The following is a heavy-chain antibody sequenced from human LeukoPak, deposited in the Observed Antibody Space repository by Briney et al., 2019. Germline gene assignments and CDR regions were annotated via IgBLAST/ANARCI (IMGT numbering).Heavy chain of an antibody. CDR2: IYPGDSET. V-gene: IGHV5-51*01. D-gene: IGHD3-16*01. Sequence: HGESLKISCEAFGYTFSTYWVGWVRQVPGKGLEWMGLIYPGDSETKYSPSFEGQITISTDKTINTAYLQWSSLQASETAVYYCARQLHLGTFDSWDPGTLVIVSS. J-gene: IGHJ5*01. CDR3: ARQLHLGTFDS. CDR1: GYTFSTYW.